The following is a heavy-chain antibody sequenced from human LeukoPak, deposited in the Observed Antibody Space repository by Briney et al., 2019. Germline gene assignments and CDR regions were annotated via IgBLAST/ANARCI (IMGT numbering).Heavy chain of an antibody. Sequence: SETLSLTCTVSGDSISSGGYYWSWIRQHPGKGLEWIGYIYYSGSTYYNPSLKSRVTISVDTSKNQFSLKLSSVTAADTAVYYCAREQLEYYFDYWGQGTLVTVSS. J-gene: IGHJ4*02. V-gene: IGHV4-31*03. CDR3: AREQLEYYFDY. CDR1: GDSISSGGYY. D-gene: IGHD6-13*01. CDR2: IYYSGST.